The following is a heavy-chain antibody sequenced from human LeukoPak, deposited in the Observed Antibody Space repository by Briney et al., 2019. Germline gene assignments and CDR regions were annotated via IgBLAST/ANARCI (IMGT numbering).Heavy chain of an antibody. D-gene: IGHD3-22*01. CDR3: ARDFHRRYYDSSGYNAFDI. CDR1: GFTFSNYW. J-gene: IGHJ3*02. V-gene: IGHV3-48*04. CDR2: ISAISSSST. Sequence: PGGSLRLSCTGSGFTFSNYWMSWVRQAPGKGLEWVSYISAISSSSTYYADSVKGRFTISRDNAKNSLYLQMNSLRAEDTAVYYCARDFHRRYYDSSGYNAFDIWGQGTMVTVSS.